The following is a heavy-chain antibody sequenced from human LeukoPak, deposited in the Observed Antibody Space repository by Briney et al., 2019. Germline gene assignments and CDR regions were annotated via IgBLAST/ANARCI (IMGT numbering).Heavy chain of an antibody. CDR3: ARMRDDNLDY. Sequence: GGSLRLSCAASGFTFGSYSINWVCQAPGKGLEWVSSISSTSSYIYYIDSVKGRFTISRDNAKNSLYLQMNSLRAEDTAVYYCARMRDDNLDYWGQGTLVTVSS. D-gene: IGHD5-24*01. V-gene: IGHV3-21*01. CDR1: GFTFGSYS. J-gene: IGHJ4*02. CDR2: ISSTSSYI.